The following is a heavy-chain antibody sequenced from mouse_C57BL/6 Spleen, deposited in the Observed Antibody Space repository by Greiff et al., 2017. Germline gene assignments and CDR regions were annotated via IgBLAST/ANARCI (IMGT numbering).Heavy chain of an antibody. Sequence: VQLQESGAELVKPGASVKISCKASGYAFSSYWMNWVKQRPGKGLEWIGQIYPGDGDTNYNGTFKGKATLTADKSSSTAYMQLSSLTSEDSAVYFCARRDYYGSSYWYFDVWGTGTTVTVSS. CDR3: ARRDYYGSSYWYFDV. CDR1: GYAFSSYW. J-gene: IGHJ1*03. D-gene: IGHD1-1*01. V-gene: IGHV1-80*01. CDR2: IYPGDGDT.